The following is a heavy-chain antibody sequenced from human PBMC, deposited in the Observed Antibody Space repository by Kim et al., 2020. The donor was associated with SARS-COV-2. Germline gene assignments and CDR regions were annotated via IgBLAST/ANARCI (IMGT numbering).Heavy chain of an antibody. CDR2: ITWDGKGI. V-gene: IGHV3-20*01. J-gene: IGHJ5*01. CDR3: ARDAYFDDSGFYGLDS. Sequence: GGSLRLSCTPSGSTVDDYGMSWVRQVPGKGLEWVAGITWDGKGIGYADSVKGRFTISRDSARNFLHLQMDSLRVEDTALYHCARDAYFDDSGFYGLDSWGQGTLVTVSP. CDR1: GSTVDDYG. D-gene: IGHD3-22*01.